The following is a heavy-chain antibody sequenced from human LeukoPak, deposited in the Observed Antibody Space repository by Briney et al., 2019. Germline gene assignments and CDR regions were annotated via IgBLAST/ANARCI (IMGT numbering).Heavy chain of an antibody. V-gene: IGHV3-30*02. CDR2: IRYDGSNK. CDR3: AKDPYGSGSSEGYYYYYYMDV. CDR1: KFTFSSYG. J-gene: IGHJ6*03. Sequence: PGGSLRLSCAASKFTFSSYGMHWVRQAPGKGLEWVAFIRYDGSNKYYVDSVKGRFTISRDNSKNTLFLQMNSLRAEDTAVYYCAKDPYGSGSSEGYYYYYYMDVWGKGTTVTVSS. D-gene: IGHD3-10*01.